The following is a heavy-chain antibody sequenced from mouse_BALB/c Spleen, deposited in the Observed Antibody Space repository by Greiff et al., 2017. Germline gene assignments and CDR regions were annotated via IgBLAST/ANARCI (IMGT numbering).Heavy chain of an antibody. CDR3: ARSRGTTGFAY. CDR1: GYAFSSSW. J-gene: IGHJ3*01. Sequence: VQLQQSGPELVKPGASVKISCKASGYAFSSSWMNWVKQRPGQGLEWIGRIYPGDGDTNYNGKFKGKATLTADKSSSTAYMQLSSLTSVDSAVYFCARSRGTTGFAYWGQGTLVTVSA. CDR2: IYPGDGDT. D-gene: IGHD1-1*01. V-gene: IGHV1-82*01.